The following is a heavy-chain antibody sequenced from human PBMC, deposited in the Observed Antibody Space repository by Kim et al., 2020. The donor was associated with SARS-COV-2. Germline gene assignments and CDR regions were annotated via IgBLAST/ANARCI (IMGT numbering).Heavy chain of an antibody. Sequence: DSVKRRFNISRDNYKNTLFLQLNSLRAEDTAIYFCAKKYLGSGTSPLDYWGQGMLVTVSS. CDR3: AKKYLGSGTSPLDY. J-gene: IGHJ4*02. V-gene: IGHV3-23*01. D-gene: IGHD3-10*01.